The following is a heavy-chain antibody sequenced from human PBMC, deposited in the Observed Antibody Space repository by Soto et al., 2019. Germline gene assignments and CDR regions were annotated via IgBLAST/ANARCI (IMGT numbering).Heavy chain of an antibody. CDR2: IYYSGST. D-gene: IGHD1-26*01. CDR1: GGSISSYY. J-gene: IGHJ4*02. Sequence: PSETLSLTCTVSGGSISSYYWSWIRQPPGKGLEWIGYIYYSGSTNYNPSLKSRVTISVDTSKNQFSLKLSSVTAADTAVYYCAKESTVGSPGDYFDSWGQGTLVTVSS. CDR3: AKESTVGSPGDYFDS. V-gene: IGHV4-59*01.